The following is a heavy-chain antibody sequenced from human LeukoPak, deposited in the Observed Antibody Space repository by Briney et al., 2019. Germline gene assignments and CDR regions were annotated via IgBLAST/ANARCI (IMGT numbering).Heavy chain of an antibody. CDR2: ISYNGDNK. V-gene: IGHV3-30*03. J-gene: IGHJ4*02. Sequence: GGSPRLSCAASGFTFSDYGMHWVRQAPGKGLEWVAVISYNGDNKYYADSVEGRFTISRDNSKNTLYLQMNGLRSEDTAVYYCVRDPIYSFYFDYWGQGTLVSVSS. D-gene: IGHD5-18*01. CDR3: VRDPIYSFYFDY. CDR1: GFTFSDYG.